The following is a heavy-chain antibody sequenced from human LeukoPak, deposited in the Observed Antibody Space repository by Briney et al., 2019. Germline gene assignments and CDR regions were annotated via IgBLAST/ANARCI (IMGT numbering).Heavy chain of an antibody. CDR2: INHSGST. Sequence: SETLSLTCTVSGGSISSYYWSWIRQPPGKGLEWIGEINHSGSTNYNPSLKSRVTISVDTSKNRFSLKLSSVTAADTAVYYCARGQPFFDYWGQGTLVTVSS. CDR3: ARGQPFFDY. CDR1: GGSISSYY. J-gene: IGHJ4*02. V-gene: IGHV4-34*01.